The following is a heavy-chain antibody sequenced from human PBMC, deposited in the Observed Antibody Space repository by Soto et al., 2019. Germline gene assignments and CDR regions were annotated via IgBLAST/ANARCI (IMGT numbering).Heavy chain of an antibody. V-gene: IGHV1-8*01. D-gene: IGHD6-19*01. Sequence: ASVKVSCKASGYTFTSYDINWVRQATGQGLEWMGWMNPNSGNTGYAQKFQGRVTMTRNTSISTAYMELSSLRSEDTAVYYCARGFGYSSGWYAGYYYYGMDVWGQGTTVTVSS. CDR1: GYTFTSYD. CDR2: MNPNSGNT. J-gene: IGHJ6*02. CDR3: ARGFGYSSGWYAGYYYYGMDV.